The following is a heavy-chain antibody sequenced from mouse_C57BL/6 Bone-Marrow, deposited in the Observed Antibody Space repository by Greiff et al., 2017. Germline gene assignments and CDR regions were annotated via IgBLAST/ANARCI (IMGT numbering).Heavy chain of an antibody. J-gene: IGHJ3*01. CDR1: GFPFSSYV. D-gene: IGHD1-1*01. Sequence: VQGVESGGDLVKPGGSLKLSCAASGFPFSSYVMSWVRQTPDKRLEWVATISSGGSYTYYPDSVKGRFTISRDHAKNTLYVQMSSLKSEDTAMYDCARHGLLLRRPFAYWGQGTLVTVSA. CDR3: ARHGLLLRRPFAY. V-gene: IGHV5-6*01. CDR2: ISSGGSYT.